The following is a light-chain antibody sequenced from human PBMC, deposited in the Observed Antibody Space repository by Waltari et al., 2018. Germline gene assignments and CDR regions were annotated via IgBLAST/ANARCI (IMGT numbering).Light chain of an antibody. V-gene: IGLV2-14*03. CDR2: DVT. J-gene: IGLJ2*01. CDR3: SSWTDSDSLKLL. Sequence: QSALTQPASVSGSPGQSITISCTGTSSDVGGSNYVSWYQQHPGKVPQLMIYDVTNRPSVVSNRFSGSKSGNTASLTISGLQAEDEADYYCSSWTDSDSLKLLFGGGTKLTVL. CDR1: SSDVGGSNY.